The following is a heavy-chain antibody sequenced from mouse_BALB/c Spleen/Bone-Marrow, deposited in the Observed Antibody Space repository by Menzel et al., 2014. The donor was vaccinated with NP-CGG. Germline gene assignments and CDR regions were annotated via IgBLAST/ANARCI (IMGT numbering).Heavy chain of an antibody. J-gene: IGHJ2*01. CDR2: IDPANGNT. CDR3: VSYYYGNYFDS. V-gene: IGHV14-3*02. Sequence: EVKLVESGAELVKPGASAKLSCTASGFNIKDTYMHWVKQRPEQGLEWIGRIDPANGNTKYDPKFQGKATITADTSSNTAYLQLSSLTSEDTAVYYCVSYYYGNYFDSWGQGTTLTVSS. D-gene: IGHD1-1*01. CDR1: GFNIKDTY.